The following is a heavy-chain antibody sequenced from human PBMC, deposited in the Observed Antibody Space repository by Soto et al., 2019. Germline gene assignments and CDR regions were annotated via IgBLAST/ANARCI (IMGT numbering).Heavy chain of an antibody. D-gene: IGHD2-15*01. V-gene: IGHV4-61*01. CDR1: GGSVSSGSYY. Sequence: ASETLSLTCTVSGGSVSSGSYYWSWIRQPPGKGLEWIGYIYYSGSTNYNPSLKSRVTISVDTSKNQFSLKLSSVTAADTAVYYCARAGAAAPWIVNWFDPWGQGTLVTVSS. J-gene: IGHJ5*02. CDR3: ARAGAAAPWIVNWFDP. CDR2: IYYSGST.